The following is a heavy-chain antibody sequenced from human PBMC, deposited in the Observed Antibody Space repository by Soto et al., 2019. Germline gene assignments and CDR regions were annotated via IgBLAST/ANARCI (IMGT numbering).Heavy chain of an antibody. CDR2: ISGSGGST. Sequence: EVQLLESGGGLVQPGGSLRLSCAASGFTFSSYAMSWVRQAPGKGLEWVSAISGSGGSTYYADSVKGRFTISRDNSKNPLCLQMMSRRAEDTAVYDCAKGTVATMRPYNWFDPWGQGTLVTVSS. D-gene: IGHD4-17*01. CDR3: AKGTVATMRPYNWFDP. V-gene: IGHV3-23*01. CDR1: GFTFSSYA. J-gene: IGHJ5*02.